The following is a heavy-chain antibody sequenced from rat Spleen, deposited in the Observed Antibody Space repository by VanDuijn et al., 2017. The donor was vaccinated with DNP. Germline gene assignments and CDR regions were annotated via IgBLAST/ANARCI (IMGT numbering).Heavy chain of an antibody. D-gene: IGHD3-2*01. CDR2: ITNTGGNI. V-gene: IGHV5-25*01. Sequence: EVQLVESDGGLVQPGRSLKLSCAASGLTFSDYYMAWVRQAPGRGLEWVASITNTGGNIYYPDSVKGRFTISRDNAQNTLYLQMNSLRSEDTATYYCARHTLWGQWGQGVMVTVSS. CDR3: ARHTLWGQ. CDR1: GLTFSDYY. J-gene: IGHJ2*01.